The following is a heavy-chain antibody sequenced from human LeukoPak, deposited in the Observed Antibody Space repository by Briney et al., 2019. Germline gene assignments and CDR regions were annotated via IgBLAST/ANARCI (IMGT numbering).Heavy chain of an antibody. D-gene: IGHD5-24*01. CDR3: AKDLSGWRWLQFFFY. CDR2: ISGSGGST. CDR1: GFTFSSYG. Sequence: GGSLRLSCAASGFTFSSYGIHWVRQAPGKGLEWVSAISGSGGSTYYADSVKGRFTISRDNSKNTLYLQMNSLRAEDTAVYYCAKDLSGWRWLQFFFYWGQGTLVTVSS. V-gene: IGHV3-23*01. J-gene: IGHJ4*02.